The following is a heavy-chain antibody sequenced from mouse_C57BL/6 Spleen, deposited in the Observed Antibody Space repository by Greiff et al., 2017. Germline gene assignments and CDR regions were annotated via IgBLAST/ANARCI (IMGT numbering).Heavy chain of an antibody. J-gene: IGHJ2*01. CDR1: GFNIKNTY. Sequence: EVKLQQSVAELVRPGASVKLSCKASGFNIKNTYMHWVKQRPEKGLEWIGRIDPTNGNTKSAPKLQGKATITAATSSNTAYLQLSSLTAEDTAIYYCARDTTVVSHLDYWGQGTTLTVSS. CDR2: IDPTNGNT. CDR3: ARDTTVVSHLDY. D-gene: IGHD1-1*01. V-gene: IGHV14-3*01.